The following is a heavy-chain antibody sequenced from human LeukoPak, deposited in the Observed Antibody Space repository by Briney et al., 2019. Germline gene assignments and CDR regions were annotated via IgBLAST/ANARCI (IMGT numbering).Heavy chain of an antibody. J-gene: IGHJ4*02. CDR1: GGTFSSYA. CDR2: ISTYNGNT. Sequence: ASVKVSCKASGGTFSSYAISWVRQAPGQGPEWMGWISTYNGNTKYAEKFQGRVTMTTDTPTSTAYMELRSLRSDDTAVYYCARDEDYGISVNVDYWGQGTLVTVSS. D-gene: IGHD4-17*01. CDR3: ARDEDYGISVNVDY. V-gene: IGHV1-18*01.